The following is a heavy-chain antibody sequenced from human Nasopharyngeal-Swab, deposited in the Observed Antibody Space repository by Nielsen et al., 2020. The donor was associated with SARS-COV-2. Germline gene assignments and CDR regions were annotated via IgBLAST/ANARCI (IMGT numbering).Heavy chain of an antibody. CDR1: GYNSDKYG. J-gene: IGHJ4*02. D-gene: IGHD6-6*01. Sequence: ASVKVSCKTSGYNSDKYGVSWVRQAPGQGLEWMGWFNGYNGNTVYAQKFQGRATLTTDTSSNTAYMEMRSLRSDDTAVYYCARDGGIGARLRFYFFDNWGQGTLVSVSS. V-gene: IGHV1-18*01. CDR2: FNGYNGNT. CDR3: ARDGGIGARLRFYFFDN.